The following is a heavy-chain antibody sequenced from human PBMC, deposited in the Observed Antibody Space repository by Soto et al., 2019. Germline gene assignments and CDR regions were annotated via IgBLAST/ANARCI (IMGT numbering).Heavy chain of an antibody. J-gene: IGHJ4*02. CDR2: INAGNGNT. Sequence: ASVKVSCKASGYTFTSYAMHWVRQAPGQRLEWMGWINAGNGNTKYSQKFQGRVTITRDTSASTAYMELSSLRSEDTAVYYCARESASIAAAGTDWGQGTLVTVSS. CDR3: ARESASIAAAGTD. V-gene: IGHV1-3*01. CDR1: GYTFTSYA. D-gene: IGHD6-13*01.